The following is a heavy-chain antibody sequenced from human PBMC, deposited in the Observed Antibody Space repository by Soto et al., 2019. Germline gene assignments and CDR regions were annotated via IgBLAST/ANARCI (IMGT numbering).Heavy chain of an antibody. D-gene: IGHD4-17*01. Sequence: SETLSLTCTVSGGSISSYYWSWIRQPPGKGLEWIASIYHSGSTYYNPSLKSRVTISVDTSKNQFSLKLTSVTAADTAVYYCARGAATVTPGWFDPWGQGIMVTVSS. CDR3: ARGAATVTPGWFDP. V-gene: IGHV4-38-2*02. J-gene: IGHJ5*02. CDR2: IYHSGST. CDR1: GGSISSYY.